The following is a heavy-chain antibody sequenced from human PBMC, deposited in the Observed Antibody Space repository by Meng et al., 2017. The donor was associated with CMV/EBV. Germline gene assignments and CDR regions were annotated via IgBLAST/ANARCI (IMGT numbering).Heavy chain of an antibody. CDR3: ARTGEYPTFDY. Sequence: QGHLQDAGPGLVKPSQTLSLTCTVSGGSISSGDYYWSWIRQPPGKGLEWIGYIYYSGSTYYNPSLKSRVTISVDTSKNQFSLKLSSVTAADTAVYYCARTGEYPTFDYWGQGTLVTVSS. D-gene: IGHD2/OR15-2a*01. J-gene: IGHJ4*02. CDR1: GGSISSGDYY. V-gene: IGHV4-30-4*08. CDR2: IYYSGST.